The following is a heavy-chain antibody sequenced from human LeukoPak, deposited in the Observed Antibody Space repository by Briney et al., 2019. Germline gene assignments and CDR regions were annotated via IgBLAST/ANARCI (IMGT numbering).Heavy chain of an antibody. Sequence: SETLSLTCAVYGGSFSDYYWTWIRQPPGKGLEWIGYIYYSGSTNYNPSLKSRVTISVDTSKNQFSLKLSSVTAADTAVYYCGRGLGYYGSGSYAYWGQGTLVTVSS. V-gene: IGHV4-59*12. CDR3: GRGLGYYGSGSYAY. J-gene: IGHJ4*02. D-gene: IGHD3-10*01. CDR1: GGSFSDYY. CDR2: IYYSGST.